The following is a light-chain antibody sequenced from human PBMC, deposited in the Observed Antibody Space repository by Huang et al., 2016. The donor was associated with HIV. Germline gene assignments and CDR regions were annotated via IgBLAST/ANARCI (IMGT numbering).Light chain of an antibody. CDR3: QQYYSSPET. V-gene: IGKV4-1*01. CDR1: QSVLYSSDNKNY. J-gene: IGKJ1*01. CDR2: WAS. Sequence: DIVMTQSPDSLAVSLGERATINCKSSQSVLYSSDNKNYLAWYQQKPGHPPKLLIYWASIRECGGPERVSGSGSGTEFSLTSSSLQAEDVAVYYCQQYYSSPETFGQGTKVEIK.